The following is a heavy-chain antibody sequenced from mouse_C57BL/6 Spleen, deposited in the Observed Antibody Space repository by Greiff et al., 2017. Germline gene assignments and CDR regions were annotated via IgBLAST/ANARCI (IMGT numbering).Heavy chain of an antibody. CDR3: ANLRRRDAMDY. CDR2: INPSNGGT. V-gene: IGHV1-53*01. D-gene: IGHD2-12*01. CDR1: GYTFTSYW. J-gene: IGHJ4*01. Sequence: VQLQQPGAELVKPGASVKMSCKASGYTFTSYWMHWVKQRPGQGLEWIGNINPSNGGTNYNEKFKSKATLTVDKSSSTAYMQLSSLTSEDSAVYYCANLRRRDAMDYWGQGTSVTVSS.